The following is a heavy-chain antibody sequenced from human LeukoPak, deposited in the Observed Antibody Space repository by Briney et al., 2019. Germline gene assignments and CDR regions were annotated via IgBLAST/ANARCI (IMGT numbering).Heavy chain of an antibody. Sequence: SVKVSCKASGGTFSSYAISWVRQAPGQGLEWMGRIIPIFGTANYAQKFQGRVTITTDESTSTAYMELSSLRSEDTAVYYCASSIFGVVQTPYYYYHMDVWGKGTTVTVSS. D-gene: IGHD3-3*01. CDR1: GGTFSSYA. CDR3: ASSIFGVVQTPYYYYHMDV. V-gene: IGHV1-69*05. CDR2: IIPIFGTA. J-gene: IGHJ6*03.